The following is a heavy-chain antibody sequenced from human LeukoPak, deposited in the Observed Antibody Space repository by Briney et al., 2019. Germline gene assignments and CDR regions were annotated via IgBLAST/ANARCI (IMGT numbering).Heavy chain of an antibody. J-gene: IGHJ5*02. Sequence: GESLKISCKGSGYSFTSYWIGWVRQMPGKGLEWMGIIYPGDSDTRYSPSFQGQVTISADKSISTAYLQWSSLKASDTAMYYCARRLGGYCSSTSCYLGGFDPWGQGTLVTVSS. CDR2: IYPGDSDT. D-gene: IGHD2-2*03. V-gene: IGHV5-51*01. CDR3: ARRLGGYCSSTSCYLGGFDP. CDR1: GYSFTSYW.